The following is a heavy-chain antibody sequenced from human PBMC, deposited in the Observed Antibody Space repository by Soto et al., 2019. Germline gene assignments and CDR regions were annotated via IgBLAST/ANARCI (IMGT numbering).Heavy chain of an antibody. J-gene: IGHJ6*02. V-gene: IGHV3-33*01. CDR3: ARNKWELLYYYGLDV. CDR2: IWYDGTNK. CDR1: RFTFSNYG. Sequence: QVQLVESGGGVVQPGRSLRLSCAASRFTFSNYGMHWVRQAPGKGLEWVSFIWYDGTNKYYADSVKGRFTISRDNSKNMLYLQMNSLRAEDTAVYYCARNKWELLYYYGLDVWGQGTTVTVSS. D-gene: IGHD1-26*01.